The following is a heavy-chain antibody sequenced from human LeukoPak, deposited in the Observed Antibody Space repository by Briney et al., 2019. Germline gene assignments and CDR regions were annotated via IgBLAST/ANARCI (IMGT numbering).Heavy chain of an antibody. CDR1: GGSISGSSYY. Sequence: TSETLSLTCTVSGGSISGSSYYWAWIRQPPGKGLEWIGSIHKSGNTYYTASLKSRVTISVDTSKNRFSLKLTSATATDTAVYHCARLVTAATGNCFDPWGQGTLVTVSS. V-gene: IGHV4-39*01. J-gene: IGHJ5*02. D-gene: IGHD1-7*01. CDR2: IHKSGNT. CDR3: ARLVTAATGNCFDP.